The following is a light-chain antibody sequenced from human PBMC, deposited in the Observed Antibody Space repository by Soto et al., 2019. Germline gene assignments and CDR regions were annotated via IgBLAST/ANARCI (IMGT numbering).Light chain of an antibody. Sequence: QSVLTQPASVSGSPGQSITISCTGTSSDVGSYNLVSWYQQHPGKAHKLLIYEVSKRPSGVSNRFSGSKSGNTASLTISGLQTEDEADYYCCSYAGSSSDVFGTGTKVTVL. CDR3: CSYAGSSSDV. CDR1: SSDVGSYNL. V-gene: IGLV2-23*02. CDR2: EVS. J-gene: IGLJ1*01.